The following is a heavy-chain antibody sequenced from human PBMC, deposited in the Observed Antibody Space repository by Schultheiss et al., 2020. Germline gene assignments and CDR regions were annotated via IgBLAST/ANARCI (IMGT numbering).Heavy chain of an antibody. Sequence: SATLSLTCTVSGGSISSGDYYWSWIRQPPGKGLEWIGYIYYSGSTNYNPSLKSRVTISVDTSKNQFSLKLSSVTAADTAVYYCAREGRRWLQSGEERDAFDNWGQGTMVTVAS. D-gene: IGHD5-24*01. J-gene: IGHJ3*02. CDR2: IYYSGST. CDR3: AREGRRWLQSGEERDAFDN. CDR1: GGSISSGDYY. V-gene: IGHV4-61*08.